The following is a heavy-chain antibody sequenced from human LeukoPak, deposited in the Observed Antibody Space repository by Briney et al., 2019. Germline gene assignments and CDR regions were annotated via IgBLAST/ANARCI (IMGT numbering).Heavy chain of an antibody. D-gene: IGHD6-13*01. CDR1: GFTFGTHP. CDR2: ISGSATGSRT. V-gene: IGHV3-23*01. Sequence: GGSLRLSCAASGFTFGTHPMTWVRQAPGKGLEWVSAISGSATGSRTYYADSVKGRFTISRDNFKNTVDLVMNNLRAEDTGVYYCANLIIEAAGYEYFHHWGQGTLVTVSS. CDR3: ANLIIEAAGYEYFHH. J-gene: IGHJ1*01.